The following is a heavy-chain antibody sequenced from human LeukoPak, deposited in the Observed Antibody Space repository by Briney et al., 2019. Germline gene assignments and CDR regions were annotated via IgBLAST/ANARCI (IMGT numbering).Heavy chain of an antibody. CDR3: AHGTNWGLPFDY. CDR2: IYWDDDK. D-gene: IGHD7-27*01. J-gene: IGHJ4*02. V-gene: IGHV2-5*02. CDR1: GFSLSTSGVG. Sequence: SGPTLVKPTQTLTLTCTFSGFSLSTSGVGVGWIREPPGKALEWLALIYWDDDKRYSPSLKSRLTITKDTSKNQVVLTMTNMDPVDTATYYCAHGTNWGLPFDYWGQGTLVTVSS.